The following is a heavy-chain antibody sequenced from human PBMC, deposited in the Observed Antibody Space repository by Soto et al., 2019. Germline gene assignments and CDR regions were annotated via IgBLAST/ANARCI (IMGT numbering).Heavy chain of an antibody. CDR2: IYNSGST. V-gene: IGHV4-61*03. CDR1: GGSVTRINYY. Sequence: QVQLEESGPGLVTTSETLSLTCSVSGGSVTRINYYWSWIRPPPGKGLEWIGYIYNSGSTIYNPALQSRVAISLDTSKNHFSLRLTPVTAADTAVYYCARHQAAGYFPFDPWGQGTLVTVSS. D-gene: IGHD2-15*01. CDR3: ARHQAAGYFPFDP. J-gene: IGHJ5*02.